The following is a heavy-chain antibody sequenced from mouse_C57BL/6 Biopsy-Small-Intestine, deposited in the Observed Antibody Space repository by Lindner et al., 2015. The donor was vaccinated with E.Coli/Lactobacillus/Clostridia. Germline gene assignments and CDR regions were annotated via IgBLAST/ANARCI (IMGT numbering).Heavy chain of an antibody. CDR2: INPSTGGT. CDR3: ARDYPWFAY. J-gene: IGHJ3*01. D-gene: IGHD2-4*01. CDR1: GYSLTGYY. V-gene: IGHV1-42*01. Sequence: VQLQESGAELVKPGASVKISCKASGYSLTGYYMNWVKQSPEKSLEWIGEINPSTGGTTYNQKFKAKATLTVDKSSSTAYMQLKSLTSEDSAVYYCARDYPWFAYWGQGTLVTVSA.